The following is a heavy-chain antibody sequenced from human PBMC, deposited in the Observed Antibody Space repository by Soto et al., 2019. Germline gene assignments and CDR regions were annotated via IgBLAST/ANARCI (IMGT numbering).Heavy chain of an antibody. V-gene: IGHV5-10-1*01. CDR3: ARVEITPLYHYYGMDV. CDR2: IDPSDSYT. Sequence: PGESLKISCKGSGYSFTSYWISWVRQMPGKGLEWMGRIDPSDSYTNYSPSFQGHVTISADKSISTAYLQWSSLKASDTAMYYCARVEITPLYHYYGMDVWGQGTTVTVSS. J-gene: IGHJ6*02. D-gene: IGHD3-3*01. CDR1: GYSFTSYW.